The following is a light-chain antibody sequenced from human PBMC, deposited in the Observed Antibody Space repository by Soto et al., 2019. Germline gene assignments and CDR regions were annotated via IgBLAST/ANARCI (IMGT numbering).Light chain of an antibody. CDR2: DAS. V-gene: IGKV3-20*01. J-gene: IGKJ3*01. CDR3: QQYGSSLFT. Sequence: EIVLTQSPGTLSLSPGERATLSCRASRSVTSFLAWYQQKPGQAPRLLIYDASIRASGVPERFSGGGSGTDFTLTITRLEPEDFAVYYCQQYGSSLFTFGPGTKVDIK. CDR1: RSVTSF.